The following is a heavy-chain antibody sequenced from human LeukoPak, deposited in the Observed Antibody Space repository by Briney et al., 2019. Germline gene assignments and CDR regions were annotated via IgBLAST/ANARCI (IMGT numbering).Heavy chain of an antibody. D-gene: IGHD1-26*01. Sequence: GGSLRLSCAASGFTFSTSTMSWVRQAPGKGLEWVSSLSGSSSYIYYADSVKGRFTISRDNAKKSLYLQMDSLRAEDTAIYFCATEWALAQNWDQGTLVTVSS. J-gene: IGHJ4*02. CDR3: ATEWALAQN. V-gene: IGHV3-21*01. CDR2: LSGSSSYI. CDR1: GFTFSTST.